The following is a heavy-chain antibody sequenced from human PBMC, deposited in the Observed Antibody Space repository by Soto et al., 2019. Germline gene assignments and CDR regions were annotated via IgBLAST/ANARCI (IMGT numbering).Heavy chain of an antibody. J-gene: IGHJ4*02. D-gene: IGHD6-25*01. V-gene: IGHV3-23*01. CDR1: GFIFSNYA. CDR2: ISGSGGTT. CDR3: AKFFVATGESGGWPWHFDC. Sequence: EVQLLESGGGLVQPGGSLRLSCAASGFIFSNYAMSWVRQAPGKGLEWVSAISGSGGTTYYADSVKGRFIISRDSSKNTLHLHMNSLRAEDAAIYYCAKFFVATGESGGWPWHFDCWGQGALVTVSS.